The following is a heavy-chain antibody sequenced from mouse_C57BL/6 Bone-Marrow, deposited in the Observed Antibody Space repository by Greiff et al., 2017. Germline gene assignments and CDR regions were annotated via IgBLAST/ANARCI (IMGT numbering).Heavy chain of an antibody. J-gene: IGHJ1*03. V-gene: IGHV1-19*01. CDR3: AHYYGSSYGYWYFDV. Sequence: EVQLQQSGPVLVKPGASVKMSCKASGYTFTDYYMNWVKQSHGKSLEWIGVINPYNGGTSSNQKFKGKATLTVDKSSSTAYMELNSLTSEDSAVYYCAHYYGSSYGYWYFDVWGTGTTVTVSS. CDR1: GYTFTDYY. CDR2: INPYNGGT. D-gene: IGHD1-1*01.